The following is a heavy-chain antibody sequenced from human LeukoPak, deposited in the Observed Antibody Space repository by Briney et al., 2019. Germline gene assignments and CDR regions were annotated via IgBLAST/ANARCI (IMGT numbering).Heavy chain of an antibody. CDR1: GFTFSTYS. Sequence: GGSLRLSCAASGFTFSTYSMNWVRQAPGKGLEWVSYISSSGSTIYYADSVKGRFTISRDNAKNSLYLQMNSLRAEDTAVYYCARASGRFLEWLPYYYYYYMDVWGKGTTVTVSS. CDR2: ISSSGSTI. D-gene: IGHD3-3*01. V-gene: IGHV3-48*04. CDR3: ARASGRFLEWLPYYYYYYMDV. J-gene: IGHJ6*03.